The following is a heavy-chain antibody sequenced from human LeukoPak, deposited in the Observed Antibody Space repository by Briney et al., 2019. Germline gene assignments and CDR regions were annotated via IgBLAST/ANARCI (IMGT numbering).Heavy chain of an antibody. CDR1: GGSISSSNW. CDR2: IYHSGST. Sequence: SETLSLTCAVSGGSISSSNWWSWVRQPPGKGLEWIGEIYHSGSTNYNPSLKSRVTISVDKSKNQFSLKLSSVTAADTAVYYCARTKDIVVVPPSPPWFDPWGQGTLVTVSS. J-gene: IGHJ5*02. D-gene: IGHD2-2*01. V-gene: IGHV4-4*02. CDR3: ARTKDIVVVPPSPPWFDP.